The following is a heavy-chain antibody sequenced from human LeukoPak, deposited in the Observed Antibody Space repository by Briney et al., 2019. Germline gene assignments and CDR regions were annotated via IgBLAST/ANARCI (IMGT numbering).Heavy chain of an antibody. D-gene: IGHD1-26*01. CDR2: INHNGNVN. CDR1: GFTFSSYW. V-gene: IGHV3-7*03. CDR3: AKDGPIWEPYYYYGMDV. Sequence: GGSLRLSCAASGFTFSSYWMNWARQAPGKGLEWVASINHNGNVNYYVDSVKGRFTISRDNAKNSLYLQMSNLRAEDTAVYYCAKDGPIWEPYYYYGMDVWGQGTTVTVSS. J-gene: IGHJ6*02.